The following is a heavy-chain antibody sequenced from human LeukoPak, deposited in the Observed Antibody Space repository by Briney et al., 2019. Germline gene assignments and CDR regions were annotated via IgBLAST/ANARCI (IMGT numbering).Heavy chain of an antibody. Sequence: SETLSLTCTVSGAYFTNYYWSFIRQPPGKGLEWIGFSSYTGNTNYNPSLKSRVTISLDMSKNQFSLSLKSDTAADTAMYYCARGTLMWFGAKMEYYFDSWGQGTPLTVSS. CDR2: SSYTGNT. CDR1: GAYFTNYY. J-gene: IGHJ4*02. V-gene: IGHV4-59*01. CDR3: ARGTLMWFGAKMEYYFDS. D-gene: IGHD3-10*01.